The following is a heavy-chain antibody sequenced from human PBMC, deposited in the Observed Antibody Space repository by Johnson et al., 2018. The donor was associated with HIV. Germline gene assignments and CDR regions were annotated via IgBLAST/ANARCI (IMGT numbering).Heavy chain of an antibody. V-gene: IGHV3-33*01. CDR3: ARGTPWDAFDI. Sequence: QVQLVESGGGVVQPGRSLRLSCAASGFTFSSYGMHWVRQAPGKGLEWVAVIWYDGGHNYYAYYVKGRFTISRDNSKNSLYLQMNSLRAEATAVYYCARGTPWDAFDIWGQGTMVTVSS. CDR2: IWYDGGHN. CDR1: GFTFSSYG. J-gene: IGHJ3*02.